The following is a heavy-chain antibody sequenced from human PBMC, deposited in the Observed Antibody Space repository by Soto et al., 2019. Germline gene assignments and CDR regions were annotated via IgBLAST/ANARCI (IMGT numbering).Heavy chain of an antibody. CDR2: INSDGSST. CDR1: GFTFSSYW. CDR3: ERGTFIVRSSSSGSERSEVSYYYGMDV. Sequence: GGSLRLSCAASGFTFSSYWMHWVRQAPGKGLVWVSRINSDGSSTSYADSVKGRFTISRDNAKNTLYLQMNSLRAEDTAVYYWERGTFIVRSSSSGSERSEVSYYYGMDVWGQGTTVTVSS. D-gene: IGHD6-6*01. J-gene: IGHJ6*02. V-gene: IGHV3-74*01.